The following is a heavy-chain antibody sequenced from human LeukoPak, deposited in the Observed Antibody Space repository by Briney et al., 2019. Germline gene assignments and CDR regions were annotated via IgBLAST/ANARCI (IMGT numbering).Heavy chain of an antibody. CDR3: ARGARRGYCSSTSCWKGFDR. D-gene: IGHD2-2*01. CDR1: GGSFSGYY. Sequence: PSETLSLTCAVYGGSFSGYYWSWIRQPPGKGPEWIGEINHSGSTNYNPSLKSRVTISVDTSKNQFSLKLNSVTAADTAVYYCARGARRGYCSSTSCWKGFDRWGQGTLVTVSS. J-gene: IGHJ5*02. CDR2: INHSGST. V-gene: IGHV4-34*01.